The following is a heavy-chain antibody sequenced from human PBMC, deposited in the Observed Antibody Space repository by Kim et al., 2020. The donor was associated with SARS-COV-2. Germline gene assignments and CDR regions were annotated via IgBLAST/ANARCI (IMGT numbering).Heavy chain of an antibody. CDR1: AGSKSSHY. CDR2: IYYGGNT. V-gene: IGHV4-59*11. J-gene: IGHJ4*02. CDR3: ARPGEGYYFDS. D-gene: IGHD7-27*01. Sequence: SETLSLTCSVSAGSKSSHYWSWIRQSPGKGLEWIGYIYYGGNTDYKPSLKSRVTMSMDTSKNQLSLKLSSVTAADTAGYDCARPGEGYYFDSWGQGTLVT.